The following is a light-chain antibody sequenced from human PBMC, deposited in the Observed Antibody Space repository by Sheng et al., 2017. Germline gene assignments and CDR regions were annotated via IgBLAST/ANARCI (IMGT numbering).Light chain of an antibody. V-gene: IGLV2-23*01. CDR3: CSYAGSSTWL. CDR1: SNDVGSYNL. Sequence: QSALTQPASVSGSPGQSITISCTGTSNDVGSYNLVSWYQQHPGKAPKLMIYEGSKRPSGVSNRFSGSKSGNTASLTISGLQAEDEARYYCCSYAGSSTWLFGGGTQVTVL. CDR2: EGS. J-gene: IGLJ3*02.